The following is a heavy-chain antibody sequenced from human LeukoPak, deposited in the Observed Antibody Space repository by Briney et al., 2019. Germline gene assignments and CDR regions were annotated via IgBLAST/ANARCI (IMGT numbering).Heavy chain of an antibody. Sequence: ASVKVSCKASGYTFTSYGINWVRQATGQGLEWMGWMNPNSGNTGYAQKFQGRVTMTRNTSISTAYMELSSLRSEDTAVYYCARALYDSSGYYYFDYWGQGTLVTVSS. CDR3: ARALYDSSGYYYFDY. V-gene: IGHV1-8*02. CDR2: MNPNSGNT. D-gene: IGHD3-22*01. J-gene: IGHJ4*02. CDR1: GYTFTSYG.